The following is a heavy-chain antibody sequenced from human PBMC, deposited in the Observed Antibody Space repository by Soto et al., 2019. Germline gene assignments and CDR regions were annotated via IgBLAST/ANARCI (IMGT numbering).Heavy chain of an antibody. CDR2: ISAYNGNT. CDR3: ARASIAVAGARLYYFDY. V-gene: IGHV1-18*04. J-gene: IGHJ4*02. Sequence: ASVKVSCKASGYTFTSYGISWVRQAPGQGLEWMGWISAYNGNTNYAQKLQGRVTMTTDTSTSTAYMELRGLRSDDTAVYYCARASIAVAGARLYYFDYWGQGTLVTVSS. CDR1: GYTFTSYG. D-gene: IGHD6-19*01.